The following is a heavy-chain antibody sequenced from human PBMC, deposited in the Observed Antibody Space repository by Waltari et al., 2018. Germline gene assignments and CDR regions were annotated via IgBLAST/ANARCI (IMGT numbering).Heavy chain of an antibody. Sequence: EVQLVESGGGLVQPGGSLRLSCVASGFTFSEYFMSWVRQAPGKGLEWVANIKQDSSGKYYVDSVKGRSTVSRDNAKNSLYLQMNSLRAEDTAVYYCARGWRDDYYGRDVWGQGTTVTVSS. CDR1: GFTFSEYF. CDR2: IKQDSSGK. CDR3: ARGWRDDYYGRDV. J-gene: IGHJ6*02. V-gene: IGHV3-7*03. D-gene: IGHD6-19*01.